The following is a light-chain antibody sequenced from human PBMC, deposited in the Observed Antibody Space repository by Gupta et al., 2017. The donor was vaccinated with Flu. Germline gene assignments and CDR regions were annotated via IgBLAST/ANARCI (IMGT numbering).Light chain of an antibody. J-gene: IGKJ4*01. CDR2: DAS. CDR1: QGVTNG. CDR3: QDHRTWL. Sequence: EIVLTQSPDTLSLSPGERATLSCRASQGVTNGLAWYQQKPGQAPRLLIYDASNRATGIPARFSGXGSXTDFTLXSRSLEDEDFANYYYQDHRTWLFGXGTKVEIK. V-gene: IGKV3-11*01.